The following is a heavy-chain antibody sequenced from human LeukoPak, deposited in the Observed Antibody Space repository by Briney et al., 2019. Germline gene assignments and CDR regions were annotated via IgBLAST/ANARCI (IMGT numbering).Heavy chain of an antibody. D-gene: IGHD6-6*01. J-gene: IGHJ4*02. CDR2: LYMNDNT. CDR3: ARALVRPSSSLSPFDY. Sequence: GGSLRLSCVSSGTIVSTNYMHWVRQAPGKGLESVSILYMNDNTYYADSVKGRFTISRDNAKNSLYLQMNSLRAEDTAVYYCARALVRPSSSLSPFDYWGQGTLVTVSS. V-gene: IGHV3-66*01. CDR1: GTIVSTNY.